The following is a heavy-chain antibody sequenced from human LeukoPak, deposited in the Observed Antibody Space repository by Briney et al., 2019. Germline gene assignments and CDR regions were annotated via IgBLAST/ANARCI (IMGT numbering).Heavy chain of an antibody. D-gene: IGHD3-22*01. J-gene: IGHJ5*02. CDR3: ARGYDSSGYYYVEDTNWFDP. CDR2: MNPNSGNT. V-gene: IGHV1-8*02. CDR1: GYTFTSYG. Sequence: ASVKVSCKASGYTFTSYGISWVRQAPGQGLEWMGWMNPNSGNTGYAQKFQGRVTMTRNTSISTAYMELSSLRSEDTAVYYCARGYDSSGYYYVEDTNWFDPWGQGTLVTVSS.